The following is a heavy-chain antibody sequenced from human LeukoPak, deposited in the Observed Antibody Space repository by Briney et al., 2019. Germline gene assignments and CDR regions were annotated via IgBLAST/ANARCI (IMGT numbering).Heavy chain of an antibody. CDR1: GGSISSSSYY. D-gene: IGHD2-2*03. V-gene: IGHV4-39*07. J-gene: IGHJ3*02. Sequence: PSETLSLTCTVSGGSISSSSYYWGWIRQPPGKGLEWIGSIYYSGSTNYNPSLKSRVTISVDTSKNQFSLKLSSVTAADTAVYYCARLRGSGYCSSTSCLGGAFDIWGQGTMVTVSS. CDR2: IYYSGST. CDR3: ARLRGSGYCSSTSCLGGAFDI.